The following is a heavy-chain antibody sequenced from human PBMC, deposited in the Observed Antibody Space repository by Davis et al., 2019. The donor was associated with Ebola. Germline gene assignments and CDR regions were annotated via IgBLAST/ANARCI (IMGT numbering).Heavy chain of an antibody. Sequence: PSETLSLTGNVLGLPITTHFWSWIRQPPGKGLEWIGFMQQGGGANSNPSLKSPVSISIDTSANEVSLKLTSVTAADTAIYYCARDTRPCGDDCYDDTFDMWGPGTQVIVSS. J-gene: IGHJ3*02. D-gene: IGHD2-21*02. CDR2: MQQGGGA. CDR1: GLPITTHF. CDR3: ARDTRPCGDDCYDDTFDM. V-gene: IGHV4-59*11.